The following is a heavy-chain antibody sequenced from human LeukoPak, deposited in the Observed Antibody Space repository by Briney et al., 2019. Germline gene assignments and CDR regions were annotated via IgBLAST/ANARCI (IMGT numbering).Heavy chain of an antibody. CDR2: INPNGGGT. J-gene: IGHJ6*02. CDR1: GYTFTGYY. CDR3: AGDPQTFRRDGYNYYYYYGMDV. D-gene: IGHD5-24*01. V-gene: IGHV1-2*02. Sequence: ASVKVSCKASGYTFTGYYMHWVRQAPGQGLEWMGWINPNGGGTNYAQKFQGRVTMTRDTSISTAYMELSRLRSDDTAVYYCAGDPQTFRRDGYNYYYYYGMDVWGQGTTVTVSS.